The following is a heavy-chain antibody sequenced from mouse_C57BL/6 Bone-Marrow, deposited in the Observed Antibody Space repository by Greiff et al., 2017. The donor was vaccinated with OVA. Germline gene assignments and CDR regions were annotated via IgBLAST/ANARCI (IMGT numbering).Heavy chain of an antibody. CDR2: IRSKSNNYAT. CDR3: VRSRGAWFAY. CDR1: GFSFNTYA. J-gene: IGHJ3*01. V-gene: IGHV10-1*01. Sequence: EVKLVESGGGLVQPKGSLKLSCAASGFSFNTYAMNWVRQAPGKGLEWVARIRSKSNNYATYYADSVKDRFTISRDDSESMLYLQMNNLKTEDTAMYYCVRSRGAWFAYWGQGTLVTVSA.